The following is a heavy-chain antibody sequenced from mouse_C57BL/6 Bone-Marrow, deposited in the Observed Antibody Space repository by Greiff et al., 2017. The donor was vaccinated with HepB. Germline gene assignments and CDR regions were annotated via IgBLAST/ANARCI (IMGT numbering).Heavy chain of an antibody. CDR2: IRNKANGYTT. J-gene: IGHJ4*01. CDR1: GFTFTDYY. V-gene: IGHV7-3*01. D-gene: IGHD5-5*01. Sequence: EVKLMESGGGLVQPGGSLSLSCAASGFTFTDYYMSWVRQPPGKALEWLGFIRNKANGYTTEYSASVKGRFTISRDNSQSILYLQMNALRAEDSATYYCARYTTLDYWGQGTSVTVSS. CDR3: ARYTTLDY.